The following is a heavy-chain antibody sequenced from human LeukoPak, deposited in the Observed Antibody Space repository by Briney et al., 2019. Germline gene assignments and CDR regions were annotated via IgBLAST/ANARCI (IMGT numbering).Heavy chain of an antibody. Sequence: GESLKISCMGSGYSFTSYWVGWVRQMPGKGLEWMGIIYPGDSDTRYSPSFQGQVTISADKSISTAYLQWSSLKASDTAMYYCARHVDTDLNWFDPWGQGTLVTVSS. CDR2: IYPGDSDT. J-gene: IGHJ5*02. D-gene: IGHD5-18*01. CDR3: ARHVDTDLNWFDP. V-gene: IGHV5-51*01. CDR1: GYSFTSYW.